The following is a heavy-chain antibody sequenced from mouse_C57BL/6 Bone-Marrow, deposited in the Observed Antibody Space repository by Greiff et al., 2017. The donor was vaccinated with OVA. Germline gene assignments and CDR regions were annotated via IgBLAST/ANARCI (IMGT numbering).Heavy chain of an antibody. D-gene: IGHD2-1*01. V-gene: IGHV14-2*01. CDR1: GFNINDYY. Sequence: VQLKESGAELVKPGASVKLSCTASGFNINDYYMHWVKQRTEQGLEWIGRIDPEDGETKYASKFQGKATITADTSSNTAYLQLSSLTSEDTAVYYCARRCYGNYVDYWGQGTTLTVSS. J-gene: IGHJ2*01. CDR3: ARRCYGNYVDY. CDR2: IDPEDGET.